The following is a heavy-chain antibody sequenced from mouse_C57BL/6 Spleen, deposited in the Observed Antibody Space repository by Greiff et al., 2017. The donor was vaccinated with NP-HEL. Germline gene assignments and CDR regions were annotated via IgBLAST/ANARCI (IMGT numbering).Heavy chain of an antibody. D-gene: IGHD1-1*01. CDR2: ISSGSSTI. Sequence: EVKLVESGGGLVKPGGSLKLSCAASGFTFSDYGMHWVRQAPEKGLEWVAYISSGSSTIYYADTVKGRFTISRDNAKNTLFLQMTSLRSEDTAMYDCARRDYGSSYWFAYWGKGTLVTVSA. J-gene: IGHJ3*01. V-gene: IGHV5-17*01. CDR1: GFTFSDYG. CDR3: ARRDYGSSYWFAY.